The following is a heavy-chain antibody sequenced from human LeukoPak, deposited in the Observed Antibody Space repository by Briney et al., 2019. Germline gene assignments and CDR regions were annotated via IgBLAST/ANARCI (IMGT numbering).Heavy chain of an antibody. CDR3: ARDGGMVPAAIPQDYYGMDV. CDR1: GFTFSSYW. D-gene: IGHD2-2*02. Sequence: PGGSLRLSCAASGFTFSSYWMSWVRQAPGKGLEWVANIKQDGSEKYYVDSVKGRFTISRDDAKNSLYLQMNSLRAEDTAVYYCARDGGMVPAAIPQDYYGMDVWGQGTTVTVSS. J-gene: IGHJ6*02. CDR2: IKQDGSEK. V-gene: IGHV3-7*01.